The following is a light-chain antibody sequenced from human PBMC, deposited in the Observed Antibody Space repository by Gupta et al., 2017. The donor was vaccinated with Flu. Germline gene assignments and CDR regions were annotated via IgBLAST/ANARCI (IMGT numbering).Light chain of an antibody. CDR1: SSNIGSNT. CDR2: SNN. Sequence: SCSGSSSNIGSNTVNWYQQLPGTAPKLLIYSNNQRPSGVPDRFSGSKSGTSASLAISGLQSEDEADYYCAAWDDSLNGLWVFGGGTKLTAL. V-gene: IGLV1-44*01. CDR3: AAWDDSLNGLWV. J-gene: IGLJ3*02.